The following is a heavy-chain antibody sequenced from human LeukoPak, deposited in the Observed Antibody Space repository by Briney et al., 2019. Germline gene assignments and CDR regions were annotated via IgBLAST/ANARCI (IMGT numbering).Heavy chain of an antibody. CDR2: IIPIFGTA. D-gene: IGHD3-22*01. Sequence: SVKVSCKASGGTFSSYAISWVRQAPGQGLEWMGGIIPIFGTANYAQKFQGRVTITADESTSTAYMELSSLRSEDTAVYYCATALYYYDSSGYSYYFDYWGQGTLVTVSS. J-gene: IGHJ4*02. CDR3: ATALYYYDSSGYSYYFDY. CDR1: GGTFSSYA. V-gene: IGHV1-69*13.